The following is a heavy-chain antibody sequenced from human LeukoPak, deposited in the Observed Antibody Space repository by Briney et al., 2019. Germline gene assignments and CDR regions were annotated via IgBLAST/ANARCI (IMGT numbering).Heavy chain of an antibody. Sequence: SETLSLTCTVPGGSISSYYWSWIRQPAGKGLEWIGRIYTSGSTNYNPSLKSRVTMSVDTSKNQFSLKLSSVTAADTAVYYCARVRVDYVWGSYRQPRYFDYWGQGTLVTVSS. J-gene: IGHJ4*02. V-gene: IGHV4-4*07. CDR1: GGSISSYY. CDR3: ARVRVDYVWGSYRQPRYFDY. D-gene: IGHD3-16*02. CDR2: IYTSGST.